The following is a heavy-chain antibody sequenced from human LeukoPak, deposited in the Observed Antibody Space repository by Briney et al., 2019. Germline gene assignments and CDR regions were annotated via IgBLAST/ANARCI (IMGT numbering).Heavy chain of an antibody. CDR2: IKQDGSEK. J-gene: IGHJ3*02. CDR3: ARDILTGTDAFDI. Sequence: GGSLRLSCAASGFTFSSYWMSWVRQAPGKGLEWVANIKQDGSEKYYVDSVKGRFTISRDNAKNSLYLQMNSLRAEDTAVYYCARDILTGTDAFDIWGQGTMVTVSS. D-gene: IGHD3-9*01. CDR1: GFTFSSYW. V-gene: IGHV3-7*01.